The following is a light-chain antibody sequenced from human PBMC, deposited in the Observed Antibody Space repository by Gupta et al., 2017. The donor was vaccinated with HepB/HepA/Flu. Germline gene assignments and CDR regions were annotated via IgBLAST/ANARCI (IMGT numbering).Light chain of an antibody. V-gene: IGLV2-23*02. Sequence: QPALTQPASVSGSPGQSITISCTGPSSDVGSHNHVSWYQQHPGKAPKLIIYEVTKRPSGVSNRFSGSKSGNTASLTISGLQAEDEADYYCCSYGGSSTYVVFGGGTKLTVL. CDR2: EVT. CDR3: CSYGGSSTYVV. CDR1: SSDVGSHNH. J-gene: IGLJ2*01.